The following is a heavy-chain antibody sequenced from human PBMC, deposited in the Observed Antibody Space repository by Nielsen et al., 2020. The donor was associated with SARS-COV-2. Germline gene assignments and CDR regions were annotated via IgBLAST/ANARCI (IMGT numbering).Heavy chain of an antibody. CDR1: GGSISSYY. J-gene: IGHJ4*02. D-gene: IGHD1-26*01. CDR3: AGGGAGATIPFDY. V-gene: IGHV4-59*01. CDR2: IYYSGST. Sequence: SETLSLTCTVSGGSISSYYWSWIRQPPGKGLEWIGYIYYSGSTNYNPSLKSRVTISVDTSKNQFSLKLSSVTAADTAVYYCAGGGAGATIPFDYWGQGTLVTVSS.